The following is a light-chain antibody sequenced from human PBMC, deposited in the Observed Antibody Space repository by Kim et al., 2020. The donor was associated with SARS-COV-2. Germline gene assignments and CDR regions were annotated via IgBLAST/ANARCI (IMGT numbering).Light chain of an antibody. CDR3: QKYNTAPWT. CDR1: QDIANS. CDR2: GAS. Sequence: ASVRDRVTITCRASQDIANSLAWYQQKPGTVPKLLIYGASTLQSGVPSRFSGSGSGTEFTLTIGSLQTEDVATYYCQKYNTAPWTFGPGTKVDIK. V-gene: IGKV1-27*01. J-gene: IGKJ1*01.